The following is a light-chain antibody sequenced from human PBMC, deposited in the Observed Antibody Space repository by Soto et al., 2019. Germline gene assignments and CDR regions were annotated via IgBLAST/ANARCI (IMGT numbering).Light chain of an antibody. J-gene: IGKJ1*01. CDR1: QSVDTTF. CDR3: XXYMSSVT. Sequence: EVVMTQSPATLSVSPGQRATLSCRASQSVDTTFFAWYQKKPGQAPRHLIYGASKRATGIPDRFSGSGSGTDFTLIISRLEPXXXXXXXXXXYMSSVTFGQGTKVEIK. CDR2: GAS. V-gene: IGKV3-20*01.